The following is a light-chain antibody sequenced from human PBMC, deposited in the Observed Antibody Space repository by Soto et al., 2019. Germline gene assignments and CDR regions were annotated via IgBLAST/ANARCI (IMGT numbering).Light chain of an antibody. CDR2: EVR. J-gene: IGLJ3*02. CDR3: SAYTAGSTLV. V-gene: IGLV2-14*01. Sequence: QSALTQPASVSGSAGQSITISCSGTMRDVGAYNLVSWYQQHPGTAPKLIIYEVRNGPSGISSRFSGSRSGNTASLTISGLQPEDEGDYYCSAYTAGSTLVFGGGTQLTVL. CDR1: MRDVGAYNL.